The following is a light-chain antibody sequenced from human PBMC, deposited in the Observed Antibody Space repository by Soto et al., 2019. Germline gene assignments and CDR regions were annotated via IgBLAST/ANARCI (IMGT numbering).Light chain of an antibody. J-gene: IGKJ1*01. CDR3: HQYLNCPQA. V-gene: IGKV3D-15*01. Sequence: EPVMTQSPATLSVSPGERATLSCRASESVSSYLAWYHQKPGQPPRLLIYGASTTATGVPARFSVSGSGTDFTLIISSLQPEDFAEYYCHQYLNCPQAFGQGTKVESK. CDR2: GAS. CDR1: ESVSSY.